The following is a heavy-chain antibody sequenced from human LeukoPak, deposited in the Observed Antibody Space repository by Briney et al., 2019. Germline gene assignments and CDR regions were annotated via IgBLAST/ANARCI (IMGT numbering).Heavy chain of an antibody. Sequence: PGGSLRPSCAASGFTFDSYAMSWVRQAPGKGLEWVSAISASGYNTYYADSVKGRFTISRDTSKNTLYLQMNSLGAEDTAIYYCAKDRYNWNYGGVDYWGHGTLVTVSS. D-gene: IGHD1-7*01. V-gene: IGHV3-23*01. J-gene: IGHJ4*01. CDR3: AKDRYNWNYGGVDY. CDR2: ISASGYNT. CDR1: GFTFDSYA.